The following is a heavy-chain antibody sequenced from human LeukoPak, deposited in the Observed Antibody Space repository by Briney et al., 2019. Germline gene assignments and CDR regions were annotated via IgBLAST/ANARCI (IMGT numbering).Heavy chain of an antibody. J-gene: IGHJ4*02. V-gene: IGHV3-48*01. CDR2: ISSSSSTI. CDR1: GFTFSSYS. D-gene: IGHD3-10*01. CDR3: ARTSPPLLWFGEFTHYYFDY. Sequence: GSLRLSCAASGFTFSSYSMNWVRQAPGKGLEWVSYISSSSSTIYYADSVKGRFTISRDNAKNSLYLQMNSLRAEDTAVYYCARTSPPLLWFGEFTHYYFDYWGQGTLVTVSS.